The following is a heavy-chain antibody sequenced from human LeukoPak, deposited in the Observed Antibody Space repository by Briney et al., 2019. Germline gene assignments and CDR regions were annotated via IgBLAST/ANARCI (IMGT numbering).Heavy chain of an antibody. V-gene: IGHV4-38-2*01. CDR3: ARLDLLTPVKYYDFWRRYFDY. J-gene: IGHJ4*02. CDR2: IYHSGST. CDR1: GYSISSGYY. D-gene: IGHD3-3*01. Sequence: PSEALSLTCAVSGYSISSGYYWGWIRQPPGKGLEWIGSIYHSGSTYYNPSLKSRVTISVDTSKNQFSLKLSSVTAADTAVYYCARLDLLTPVKYYDFWRRYFDYWGQGTLVTVSS.